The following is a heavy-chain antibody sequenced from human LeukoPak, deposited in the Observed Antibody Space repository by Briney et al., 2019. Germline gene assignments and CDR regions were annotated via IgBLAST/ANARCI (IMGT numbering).Heavy chain of an antibody. V-gene: IGHV3-53*01. D-gene: IGHD6-19*01. CDR3: AMTTVAGTFDY. CDR2: IYSGGST. CDR1: GFTVSSNY. Sequence: GGSLRLPCAASGFTVSSNYMSWVRQAPGKGLEWVSVIYSGGSTYYSDSAKGRFTISRDNSKNTLYLQMNSLRAEDTAVYYCAMTTVAGTFDYWGQGTLVTVSS. J-gene: IGHJ4*02.